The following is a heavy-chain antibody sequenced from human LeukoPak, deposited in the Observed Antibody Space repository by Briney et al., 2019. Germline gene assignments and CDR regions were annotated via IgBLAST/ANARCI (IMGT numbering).Heavy chain of an antibody. V-gene: IGHV4-34*01. CDR1: GGSFSGYY. CDR2: INHSGST. D-gene: IGHD2-8*02. Sequence: SETLSLTCAVYGGSFSGYYWSWIRQPPGKGLEWIGEINHSGSTNYNPSLKSRVTISVDTSRNQFSLKLSSVTAADTAVYYCARDRAALTTDIVLNYYMDVWGKGTTVTVSS. CDR3: ARDRAALTTDIVLNYYMDV. J-gene: IGHJ6*03.